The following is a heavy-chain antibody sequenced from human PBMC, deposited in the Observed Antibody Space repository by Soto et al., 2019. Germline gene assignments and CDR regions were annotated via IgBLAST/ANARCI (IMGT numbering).Heavy chain of an antibody. Sequence: QITLKESGPTLVKPTQTLTLTCTFSGFSLSTSGVGVGWIRQPPGKALEWLALIYWDGDKLYSPSLKIRLTITNDTPKNRVVLTMTNMDPVDTATDCCAHSRPQTYDFWSGYYSMDVWGQGTTVTVSS. CDR3: AHSRPQTYDFWSGYYSMDV. J-gene: IGHJ6*02. CDR2: IYWDGDK. CDR1: GFSLSTSGVG. D-gene: IGHD3-3*01. V-gene: IGHV2-5*02.